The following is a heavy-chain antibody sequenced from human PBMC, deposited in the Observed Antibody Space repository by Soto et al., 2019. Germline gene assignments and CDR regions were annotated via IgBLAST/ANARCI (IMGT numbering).Heavy chain of an antibody. CDR3: ARGRLNYYDSSGYYYVRPGGAFDI. CDR2: IYYSGST. D-gene: IGHD3-22*01. Sequence: QVQLQESGPGLVKPSETLSLTCTVSGGSISSYYWSWIRQPPGKGLEWIGYIYYSGSTNYTPSLKSRVTISVDTSKNQFSLKLSSVTAADTAVYYCARGRLNYYDSSGYYYVRPGGAFDIWGQGTMVTVSS. CDR1: GGSISSYY. V-gene: IGHV4-59*01. J-gene: IGHJ3*02.